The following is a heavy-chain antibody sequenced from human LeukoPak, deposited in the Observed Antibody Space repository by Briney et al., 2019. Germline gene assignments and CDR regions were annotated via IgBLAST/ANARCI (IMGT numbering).Heavy chain of an antibody. V-gene: IGHV3-21*01. CDR2: ISTSSSYT. Sequence: GGSLRLSCAASGFTFSSYNMNWVRQAPGKGLEWVSSISTSSSYTYYADSVKGRFTISRDNAKNSLYLQTNSLSAEDTALYYCARERGYSYGYSDYWGQGTLVTVSS. CDR1: GFTFSSYN. D-gene: IGHD5-18*01. CDR3: ARERGYSYGYSDY. J-gene: IGHJ4*02.